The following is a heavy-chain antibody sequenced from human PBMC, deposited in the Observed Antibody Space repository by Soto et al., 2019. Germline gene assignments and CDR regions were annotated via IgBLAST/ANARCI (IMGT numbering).Heavy chain of an antibody. V-gene: IGHV3-11*06. J-gene: IGHJ4*02. CDR2: ISSSSSYT. CDR3: ARQRRDGYNNGRYFDY. Sequence: QVQLVESGGGLVKPGGSLRLSCAASGFTFSDYYMSWIRQAPGKGLEGVSYISSSSSYTNYADSVKGRFTISRDNAKNSLYLQMNSLRAEDTAVYYCARQRRDGYNNGRYFDYWGQGTLVTVSS. D-gene: IGHD5-12*01. CDR1: GFTFSDYY.